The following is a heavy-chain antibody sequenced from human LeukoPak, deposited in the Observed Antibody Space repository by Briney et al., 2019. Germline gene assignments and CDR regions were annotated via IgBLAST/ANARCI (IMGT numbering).Heavy chain of an antibody. CDR3: ARSRRDGYNYLGDYYYYGMDV. J-gene: IGHJ6*02. D-gene: IGHD5-24*01. Sequence: ASVKVSCTASGGTFGSYAISWVRQAPGQGVEWMGGIITILGIANYAQKVQGRGTITAEKYTRTAYMELSSLRSEDTAVYYCARSRRDGYNYLGDYYYYGMDVWRQATTVTVSS. V-gene: IGHV1-69*10. CDR1: GGTFGSYA. CDR2: IITILGIA.